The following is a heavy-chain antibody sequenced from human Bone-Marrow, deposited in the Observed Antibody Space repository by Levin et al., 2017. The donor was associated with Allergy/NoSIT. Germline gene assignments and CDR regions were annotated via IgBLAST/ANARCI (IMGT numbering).Heavy chain of an antibody. CDR1: GGSISTYY. V-gene: IGHV4-59*08. Sequence: SETLSLTCTVSGGSISTYYWSWIRQPPGKGLEWIGYFYYIAGDDYNPSLKGQATISQGTSKNQFSLNLTSVTAAATAVYYCARHGDRSTSESVDHWGQGILVTVSS. CDR2: FYYIAGD. J-gene: IGHJ4*02. CDR3: ARHGDRSTSESVDH. D-gene: IGHD2-2*01.